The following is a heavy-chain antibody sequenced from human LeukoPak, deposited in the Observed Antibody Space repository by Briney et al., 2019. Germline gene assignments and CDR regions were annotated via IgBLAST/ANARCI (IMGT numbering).Heavy chain of an antibody. V-gene: IGHV4-31*03. D-gene: IGHD3-16*01. CDR2: IYYSGST. J-gene: IGHJ3*02. Sequence: SETLSLTCSVSRDSMRTGGYYWTWIRQHPGKGLEWIGYIYYSGSTYYNPSLKSRISMSVDTSKNQFSVKLTSVTAADTAVYFCARGDGSHSYAKGFDIWGQGTLVTVSS. CDR1: RDSMRTGGYY. CDR3: ARGDGSHSYAKGFDI.